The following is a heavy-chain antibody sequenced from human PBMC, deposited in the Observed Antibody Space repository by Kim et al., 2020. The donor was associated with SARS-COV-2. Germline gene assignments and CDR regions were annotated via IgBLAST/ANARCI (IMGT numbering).Heavy chain of an antibody. V-gene: IGHV3-23*01. Sequence: YADSVKGRFTFSRDNSKNTLYLQRNSVRAEDTALYYGAKGHTETIGGIDYWGQGTLVTVSS. CDR3: AKGHTETIGGIDY. D-gene: IGHD1-26*01. J-gene: IGHJ4*02.